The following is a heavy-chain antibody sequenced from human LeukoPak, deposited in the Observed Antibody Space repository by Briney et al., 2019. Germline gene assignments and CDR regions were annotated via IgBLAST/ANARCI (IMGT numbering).Heavy chain of an antibody. Sequence: SETLSLTCTVSGGSISSYYWSWIRKPPGKGLEWIGYIYYSGSTNYNPSLKSRVTISVDTSKNQSSLKLSSVTAADTAVYYCARRRALDYWGQGTLVTVSS. J-gene: IGHJ4*02. V-gene: IGHV4-59*08. CDR3: ARRRALDY. CDR2: IYYSGST. CDR1: GGSISSYY.